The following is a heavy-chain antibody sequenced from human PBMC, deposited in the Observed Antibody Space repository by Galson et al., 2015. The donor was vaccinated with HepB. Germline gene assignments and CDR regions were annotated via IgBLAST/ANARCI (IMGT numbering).Heavy chain of an antibody. CDR2: MNPNSGNT. V-gene: IGHV1-8*01. Sequence: SVKVSCKASGYTFTNYDINWVRQATGQGLEWMGWMNPNSGNTGYAQKFQGRVTMTRNTSISTAYMELSSLRSEDTAVYYCAAFIAAAGTPPFRSDYWGQGTLVTVSS. CDR3: AAFIAAAGTPPFRSDY. CDR1: GYTFTNYD. D-gene: IGHD6-13*01. J-gene: IGHJ4*02.